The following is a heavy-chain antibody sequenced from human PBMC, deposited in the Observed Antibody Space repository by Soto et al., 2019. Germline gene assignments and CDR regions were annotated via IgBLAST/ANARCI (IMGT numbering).Heavy chain of an antibody. CDR1: GGTFSSYA. CDR2: IIPIFGTA. J-gene: IGHJ6*02. CDR3: ARDKEWSTLYYYGMDV. D-gene: IGHD1-26*01. Sequence: SVTGSCKASGGTFSSYAVGWVRQAPGQGLEWMGGIIPIFGTANYAQKFQGRVTITADESTSTAYMELSSLRSEDTAVYYCARDKEWSTLYYYGMDVWGQGTTVTVSS. V-gene: IGHV1-69*13.